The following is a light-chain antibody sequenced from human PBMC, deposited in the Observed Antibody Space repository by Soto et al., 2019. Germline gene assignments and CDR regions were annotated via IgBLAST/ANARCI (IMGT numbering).Light chain of an antibody. CDR3: QQSYSTPQTT. J-gene: IGKJ1*01. V-gene: IGKV1-39*01. CDR2: AAS. CDR1: QSISSY. Sequence: DIQMTQSPSSLSASVGDRVTITCRASQSISSYLNWYQQKPGKAPKLLIYAASSLQSGVPSRFSGSGSGTDFTLTIISLQPDDFATYYCQQSYSTPQTTFGQGTKVEIK.